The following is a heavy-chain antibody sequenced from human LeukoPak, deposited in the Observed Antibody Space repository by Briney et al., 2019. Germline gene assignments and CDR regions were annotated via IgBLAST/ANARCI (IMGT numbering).Heavy chain of an antibody. D-gene: IGHD5/OR15-5a*01. J-gene: IGHJ3*02. CDR2: ISSSGSTI. Sequence: PGGPLRLSCAASGFTFSSYEMNWVRQAPGKGQEWVSYISSSGSTIYYADSVKGRFTISRDNAKNSLFLQMNSLRAEDTAVYYCARGSSVFDAFDIWGQGTMVTVSS. CDR3: ARGSSVFDAFDI. CDR1: GFTFSSYE. V-gene: IGHV3-48*03.